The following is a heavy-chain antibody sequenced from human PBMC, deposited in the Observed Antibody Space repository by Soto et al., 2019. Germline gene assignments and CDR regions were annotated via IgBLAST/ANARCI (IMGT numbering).Heavy chain of an antibody. Sequence: QVQLVQSGAELKKPGASVSVSCKASGYTVTNFYIHWVRQAPGQGLAWMGGINPTVGRTTYAQRFHDRVTMTNDTTTSTVYMELSSLISEDRDIDYCATLWGGGHCYCDYWGPGTLVTVSS. CDR2: INPTVGRT. J-gene: IGHJ4*01. V-gene: IGHV1-46*01. CDR1: GYTVTNFY. CDR3: ATLWGGGHCYCDY. D-gene: IGHD2-21*02.